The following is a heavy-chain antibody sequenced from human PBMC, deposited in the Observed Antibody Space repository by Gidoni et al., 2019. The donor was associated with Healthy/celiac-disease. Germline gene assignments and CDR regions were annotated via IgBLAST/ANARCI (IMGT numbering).Heavy chain of an antibody. J-gene: IGHJ5*02. CDR2: ISYDGSNK. Sequence: QVQLVESGGGVVQSGRSLRRSCAASGFTFSSSGMHWVRQAPGTGLGVGAVISYDGSNKYYAHSVKGRFTISRDNSKNTLYLQMNSLIAEDTAVYYCAKVIGAYGDSPRADGSDNWFGPWGQGTLVTVSS. CDR1: GFTFSSSG. CDR3: AKVIGAYGDSPRADGSDNWFGP. V-gene: IGHV3-30*18. D-gene: IGHD4-17*01.